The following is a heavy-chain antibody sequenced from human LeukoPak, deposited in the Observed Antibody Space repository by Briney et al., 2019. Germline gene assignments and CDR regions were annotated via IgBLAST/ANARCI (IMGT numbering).Heavy chain of an antibody. V-gene: IGHV3-43*02. CDR3: AKNDAAMVYHYYYGMDG. J-gene: IGHJ6*02. CDR2: ISGDGGST. CDR1: GVTFDDYA. D-gene: IGHD5-18*01. Sequence: GGSLRLSCAASGVTFDDYAMHWVRQAPGKGLEWVSLISGDGGSTYYADSVKGRFTISRDNSKTSLYLQMNSLRTEDTALYYCAKNDAAMVYHYYYGMDGWGQATTVTVSS.